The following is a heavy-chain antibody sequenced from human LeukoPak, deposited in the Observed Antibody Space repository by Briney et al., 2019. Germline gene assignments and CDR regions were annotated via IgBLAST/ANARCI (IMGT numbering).Heavy chain of an antibody. Sequence: SETLSLTCTVSGGSISSYYWSWIRQPPGKGLEWIGYIYYSGSTNYNPSLKSRVAISVDTSKNRFSLKLSSVTAADTAVYYCARTGNYGSGRIYNWFDPWGQGTLVTVSS. CDR2: IYYSGST. V-gene: IGHV4-59*08. J-gene: IGHJ5*02. D-gene: IGHD3-10*01. CDR1: GGSISSYY. CDR3: ARTGNYGSGRIYNWFDP.